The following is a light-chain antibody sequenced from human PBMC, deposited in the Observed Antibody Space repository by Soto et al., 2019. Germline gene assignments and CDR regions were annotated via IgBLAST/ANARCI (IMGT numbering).Light chain of an antibody. V-gene: IGKV1-39*01. CDR3: QQFYYYPHT. CDR2: GAS. Sequence: EIQMTPSPSSLSASVGETVTLTCRASHTIATYLNWYRQNSGKVPEVLIYGASSLQRGVPARFTGSGYRTDFTLTISSLQPEDFATYFCQQFYYYPHTFGQGTKLEV. CDR1: HTIATY. J-gene: IGKJ2*01.